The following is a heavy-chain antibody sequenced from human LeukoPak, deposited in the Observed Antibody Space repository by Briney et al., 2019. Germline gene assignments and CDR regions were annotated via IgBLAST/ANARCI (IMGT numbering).Heavy chain of an antibody. Sequence: SETLSLTCTVSGGSISSSSYYWGWIRQPPGKGLEWIVRIYYSGYTYNNLSLKSRGTVSVDTSKNKLSLTLSSVTAADTAVYYCARRPYCSSTSCYTQFDYWGQGTLVTVSS. D-gene: IGHD2-2*02. CDR1: GGSISSSSYY. CDR2: IYYSGYT. V-gene: IGHV4-39*07. J-gene: IGHJ4*02. CDR3: ARRPYCSSTSCYTQFDY.